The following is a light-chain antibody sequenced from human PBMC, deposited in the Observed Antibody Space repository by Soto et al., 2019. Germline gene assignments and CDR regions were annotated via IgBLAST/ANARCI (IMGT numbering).Light chain of an antibody. CDR1: QSISSC. V-gene: IGKV1-5*03. CDR2: KAF. J-gene: IGKJ4*01. Sequence: DIQMTQSPSTLSASVGDRVTITCRARQSISSCLAWYQQKPGTAPNLLIYKAFSLESGAPSRFSGSGSGTTLAIKISRLQHDNVAPCYGRQYNSYPLTFGGGTKVEIK. CDR3: RQYNSYPLT.